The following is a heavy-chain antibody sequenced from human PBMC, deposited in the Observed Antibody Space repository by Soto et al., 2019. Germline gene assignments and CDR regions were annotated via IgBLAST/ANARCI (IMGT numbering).Heavy chain of an antibody. V-gene: IGHV3-33*01. CDR2: IWYDGSNK. Sequence: QVQLVESGGGVVQPGRSLRLSCAASGFTFSSYGMHWVRQAPGKGLEWVAVIWYDGSNKYYADSVKGRFTISRDNSKNTLYLQMNSLRAEDTAVYYCARDTSSEERSGYPYLPYYYMDVWGKGTTVTVSS. CDR3: ARDTSSEERSGYPYLPYYYMDV. CDR1: GFTFSSYG. D-gene: IGHD3-3*01. J-gene: IGHJ6*03.